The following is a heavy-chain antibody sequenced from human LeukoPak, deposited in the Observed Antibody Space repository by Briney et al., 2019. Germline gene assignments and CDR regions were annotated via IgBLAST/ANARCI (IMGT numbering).Heavy chain of an antibody. V-gene: IGHV4-31*03. Sequence: SETLSLTCTVSGGSISSGGYYWSWIRQHPGKGLEWIGYIYYSGSTYYNPSLKSRVTISVDTSKNQFSLKLSSVTAADTAVYYCARVTIHRDGYNSWGQGTLVTVSS. CDR1: GGSISSGGYY. D-gene: IGHD5-24*01. CDR2: IYYSGST. J-gene: IGHJ4*02. CDR3: ARVTIHRDGYNS.